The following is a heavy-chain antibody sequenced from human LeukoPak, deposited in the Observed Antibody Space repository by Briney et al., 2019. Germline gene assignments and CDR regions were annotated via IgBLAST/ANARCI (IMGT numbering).Heavy chain of an antibody. Sequence: SETLSLTCTVSGGSISSYYWSWIRQPPGKGLEWIGYIYYSGSTNYNPSFKSRVTISVDTSKNQFSLKLSSVTAADTAVYYCARARWDYYDSSGYYGPGYYYYGMDVWGQGTTVTVSS. CDR1: GGSISSYY. J-gene: IGHJ6*02. V-gene: IGHV4-59*01. CDR2: IYYSGST. D-gene: IGHD3-22*01. CDR3: ARARWDYYDSSGYYGPGYYYYGMDV.